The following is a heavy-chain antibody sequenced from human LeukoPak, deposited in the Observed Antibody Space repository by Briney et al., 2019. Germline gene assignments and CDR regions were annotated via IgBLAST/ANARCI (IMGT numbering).Heavy chain of an antibody. CDR3: ARLTPDYGDFGTFDY. Sequence: SETLSLTCAVYGGSFSGHYWSWIRQPAGKGLEWIGRIYTSGSTNYNPSLKSRVTMSVDTSKNQFSLKLSSVTAADTAVYYCARLTPDYGDFGTFDYWGQGTLVTVSS. J-gene: IGHJ4*02. CDR1: GGSFSGHY. CDR2: IYTSGST. V-gene: IGHV4-59*10. D-gene: IGHD4-17*01.